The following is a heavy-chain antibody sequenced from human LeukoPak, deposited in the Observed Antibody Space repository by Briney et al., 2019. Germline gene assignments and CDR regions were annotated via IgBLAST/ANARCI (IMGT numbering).Heavy chain of an antibody. V-gene: IGHV3-72*01. CDR3: ARGGLYYYDSSGYAFDI. CDR1: GFTFSDHY. Sequence: GGSLRLSCAASGFTFSDHYVDWVRQAPGKGLEWVGRTRNKANSYTTEYAASVKGRFTISRDDSKNSLYLQMNSLKTEDTAVYYCARGGLYYYDSSGYAFDIWGQGTMVTVSS. J-gene: IGHJ3*02. CDR2: TRNKANSYTT. D-gene: IGHD3-22*01.